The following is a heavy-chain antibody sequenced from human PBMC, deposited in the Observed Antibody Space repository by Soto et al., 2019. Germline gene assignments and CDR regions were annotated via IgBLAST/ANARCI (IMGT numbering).Heavy chain of an antibody. CDR3: VKARPIFGVVIDRDYYYGMDV. V-gene: IGHV1-2*02. D-gene: IGHD3-3*01. Sequence: ASVKVSCKASGYTFTGYYMHWVRQAPGQGLEWMGWINPNSGGTNYAQKFQGRVTMTRDTSISTAYMELSRLRSDDTAVYYCVKARPIFGVVIDRDYYYGMDVWGQGTTVTVSS. J-gene: IGHJ6*02. CDR2: INPNSGGT. CDR1: GYTFTGYY.